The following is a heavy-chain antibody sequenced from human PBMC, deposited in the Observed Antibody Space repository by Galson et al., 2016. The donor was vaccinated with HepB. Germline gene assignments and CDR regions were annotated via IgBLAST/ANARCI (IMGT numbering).Heavy chain of an antibody. CDR3: GRDREWRRLRWYLDP. CDR1: GFTFSSYP. CDR2: ISGSGSRT. D-gene: IGHD5-12*01. V-gene: IGHV3-23*01. J-gene: IGHJ5*02. Sequence: SLRLSCAASGFTFSSYPMSWVRQAPGKGLEWVSGISGSGSRTYSADSVKGRFTISGNNYKNTLYLQMNSMRAEDTAVYYWGRDREWRRLRWYLDPWGQGTLVTVSS.